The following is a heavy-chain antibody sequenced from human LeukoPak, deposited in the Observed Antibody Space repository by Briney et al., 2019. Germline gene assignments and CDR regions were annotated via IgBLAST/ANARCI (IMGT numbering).Heavy chain of an antibody. V-gene: IGHV3-23*01. CDR1: GFTFSSYA. Sequence: PGGSLRLSCAASGFTFSSYAMSWVRQAPVKGLEWVSGVTGNAANTYYADSVKGRFAISRDNSKNTVYLQMNSLRVEDTAIYYCTKRYVNSNYWQSLGEWGQGTLVTVSS. D-gene: IGHD2/OR15-2a*01. CDR2: VTGNAANT. CDR3: TKRYVNSNYWQSLGE. J-gene: IGHJ1*01.